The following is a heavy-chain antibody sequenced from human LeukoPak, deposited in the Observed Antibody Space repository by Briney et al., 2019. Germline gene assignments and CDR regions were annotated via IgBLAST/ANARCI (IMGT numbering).Heavy chain of an antibody. D-gene: IGHD1-26*01. J-gene: IGHJ4*02. Sequence: KPSETLSLTCAVYGESLSKYYWTWIRQSPGKGLEWIGEINHRGSTNLNPSLKSRVTLSVDTSKHQFSLKPSLMTAADAAVYYCASSVGSTDYWGQGTLVTVSS. CDR3: ASSVGSTDY. V-gene: IGHV4-34*01. CDR1: GESLSKYY. CDR2: INHRGST.